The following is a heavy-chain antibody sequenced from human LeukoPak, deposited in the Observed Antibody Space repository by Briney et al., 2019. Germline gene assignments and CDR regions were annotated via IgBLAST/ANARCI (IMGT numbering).Heavy chain of an antibody. J-gene: IGHJ4*02. D-gene: IGHD5-18*01. V-gene: IGHV4-30-4*01. CDR2: IYYSGST. CDR3: ARTFEYSYGV. Sequence: SETLSLTCTVSGGAISSGDYYWSWIRQPPGKGLEWIGYIYYSGSTYYNPSLKSRVTISVDTSKNQFSLKLSSVTAADTAVYYCARTFEYSYGVWGQGTLVTVSS. CDR1: GGAISSGDYY.